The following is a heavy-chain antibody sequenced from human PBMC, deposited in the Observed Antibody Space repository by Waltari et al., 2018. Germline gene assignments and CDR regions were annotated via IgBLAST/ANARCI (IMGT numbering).Heavy chain of an antibody. V-gene: IGHV3-21*01. CDR1: GFTFSSSS. CDR3: ARGDGSSWHFQH. J-gene: IGHJ1*01. D-gene: IGHD6-13*01. CDR2: ISSSSSYI. Sequence: EVQLVESGGGLVKPGGSLRLSCAASGFTFSSSSMNWVRQAPGKGLEWVSSISSSSSYIYYADSVKGRFTISRDNAKNSLYLQMNSLRAEDTAVYYCARGDGSSWHFQHWGQGTLVTVSS.